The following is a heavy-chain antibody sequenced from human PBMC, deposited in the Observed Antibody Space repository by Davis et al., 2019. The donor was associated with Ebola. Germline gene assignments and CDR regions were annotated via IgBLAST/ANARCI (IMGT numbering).Heavy chain of an antibody. V-gene: IGHV3-21*01. D-gene: IGHD3-10*01. J-gene: IGHJ4*02. CDR3: ARATMVRGVIRRYYFDY. CDR2: ISSSSSYI. Sequence: GESLKISCAASGFTLSGYSMNWVRQAPGKGLEWVSSISSSSSYIYYADSVKGRFTISRDNAKNSLYLQMNSLRAEDTAVYYCARATMVRGVIRRYYFDYWGQGTLVTVSS. CDR1: GFTLSGYS.